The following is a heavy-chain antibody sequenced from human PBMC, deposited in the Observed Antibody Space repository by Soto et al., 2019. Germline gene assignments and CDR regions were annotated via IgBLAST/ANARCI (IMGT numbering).Heavy chain of an antibody. CDR2: MFHSGST. CDR1: GGSIISYY. CDR3: ASLPLASKVLGYYFYYFLDV. Sequence: SETLSLTCTVSGGSIISYYWSWLRQPPGKGLEWIGYMFHSGSTNYNPSLKSRVTMSVDTSKNQFSLKLNSVTAADTAVCYCASLPLASKVLGYYFYYFLDVWGKGTTVTVSS. J-gene: IGHJ6*03. V-gene: IGHV4-59*08. D-gene: IGHD3-3*02.